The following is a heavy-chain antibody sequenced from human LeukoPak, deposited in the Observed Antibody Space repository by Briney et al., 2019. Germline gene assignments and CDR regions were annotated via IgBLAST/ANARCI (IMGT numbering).Heavy chain of an antibody. Sequence: ASVKVSCEASGYTFTGYYMHWVRQAPGQGLEWMGWLNPNSGSTNYAQKFQGRVTLTRDTSISTAYMELSRTRSDDTAVYYCARDDTYSSSWSRYYYYYGMDVWGQGSTVTASS. J-gene: IGHJ6*02. CDR2: LNPNSGST. CDR1: GYTFTGYY. D-gene: IGHD6-13*01. CDR3: ARDDTYSSSWSRYYYYYGMDV. V-gene: IGHV1-2*02.